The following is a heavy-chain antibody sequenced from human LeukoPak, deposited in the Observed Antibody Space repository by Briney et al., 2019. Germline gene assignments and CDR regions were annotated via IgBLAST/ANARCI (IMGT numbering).Heavy chain of an antibody. Sequence: PGGSLRLSCEASGFTFSSYAMSWVRQAPGKGLEWVSAISGSGGSTYYADSVKGRFTISRDNSKNTLYLQMNSLRAEDTAVYYCAKRYSSSWYIRLGELSTTDYWGQGTLVTVSS. CDR1: GFTFSSYA. J-gene: IGHJ4*02. D-gene: IGHD3-16*02. V-gene: IGHV3-23*01. CDR2: ISGSGGST. CDR3: AKRYSSSWYIRLGELSTTDY.